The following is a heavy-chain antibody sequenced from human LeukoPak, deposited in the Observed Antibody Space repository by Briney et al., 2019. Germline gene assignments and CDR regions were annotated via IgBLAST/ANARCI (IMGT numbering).Heavy chain of an antibody. CDR1: GFTFSNSA. J-gene: IGHJ4*01. D-gene: IGHD6-19*01. V-gene: IGHV3-23*01. CDR3: AKGIYSSGWSYFDY. Sequence: GGSLRLSCAASGFTFSNSAMSWVRQAPAKGLEWVSTLIGSRITTYYADSVKGRFTISRDNSKKPLYLQMNSLRAEDTAVYYCAKGIYSSGWSYFDYWGHGTLVTVSS. CDR2: LIGSRITT.